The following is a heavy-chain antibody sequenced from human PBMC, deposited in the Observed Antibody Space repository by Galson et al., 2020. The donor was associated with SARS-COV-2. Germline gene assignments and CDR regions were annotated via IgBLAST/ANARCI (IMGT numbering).Heavy chain of an antibody. J-gene: IGHJ6*03. CDR2: IWYDGSNK. CDR3: AKAAYYYDSSGYYSPPRYYYYYMDV. Sequence: GGSLRLSCAASGFTFSSYGMHWVRQAPGKGLEWVAVIWYDGSNKYYADSVKGRFTISRDNSKNTLYLQMNSLRAEDTAVYYCAKAAYYYDSSGYYSPPRYYYYYMDVWGKGTTVTVSS. D-gene: IGHD3-22*01. V-gene: IGHV3-33*06. CDR1: GFTFSSYG.